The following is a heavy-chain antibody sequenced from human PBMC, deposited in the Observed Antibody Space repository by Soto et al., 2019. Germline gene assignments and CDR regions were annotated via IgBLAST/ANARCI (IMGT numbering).Heavy chain of an antibody. V-gene: IGHV6-1*01. CDR2: TYYRSKWYN. CDR1: GDSVSSNSAA. D-gene: IGHD2-15*01. J-gene: IGHJ5*02. Sequence: SQTLSLTCAISGDSVSSNSAAWNWIRQSPSRGLEWLGRTYYRSKWYNDYAVSVKSRITINPDTSKNQFSLQLNSVTPEDTAVYYCARVDCSGGSCYSSWFDTWVQRTLVTVSS. CDR3: ARVDCSGGSCYSSWFDT.